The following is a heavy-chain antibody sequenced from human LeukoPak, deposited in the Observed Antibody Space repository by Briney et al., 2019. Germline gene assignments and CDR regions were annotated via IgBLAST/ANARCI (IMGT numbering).Heavy chain of an antibody. CDR3: ARGGYYYDSSGYLKRDAFDT. V-gene: IGHV3-30-3*01. J-gene: IGHJ3*02. CDR1: GFTFSSYA. D-gene: IGHD3-22*01. Sequence: GGSLRLSCAASGFTFSSYAMHWVRQAPGKGLEWVAVISYDGSNKYYADSVKGRFTISRDNSKNTLYLQMNSLRAEDTAVYYCARGGYYYDSSGYLKRDAFDTWGQGTMVTVSS. CDR2: ISYDGSNK.